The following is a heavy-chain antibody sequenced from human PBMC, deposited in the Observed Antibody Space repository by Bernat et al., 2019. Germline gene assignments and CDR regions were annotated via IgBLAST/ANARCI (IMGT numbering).Heavy chain of an antibody. CDR3: ARLITVGPWRFDS. Sequence: EVQLVETGGDLIQPGGSLRLSCAASGFTVNSNYMTWVRQTPGKGLEWVSIIYTGGTTYYAGTVKGRFTISRDNSKNTLYLQMTSLRAEDTAVYYCARLITVGPWRFDSWGQGTLVTVSS. D-gene: IGHD4-23*01. CDR2: IYTGGTT. CDR1: GFTVNSNY. J-gene: IGHJ4*02. V-gene: IGHV3-53*02.